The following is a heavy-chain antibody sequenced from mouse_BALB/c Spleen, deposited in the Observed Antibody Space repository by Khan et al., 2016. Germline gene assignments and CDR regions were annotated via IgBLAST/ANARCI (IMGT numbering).Heavy chain of an antibody. D-gene: IGHD2-4*01. Sequence: EVELVESGGGLVKPGGSLKLSCAASAFTFSDFYMYWVRRTPEKRLEWVATISDGGSYTYYPDSMKGRLTISRDNAKKNLYLQMSSLKSEDTAMYYCASAGYYDYSRFWYFDVWGAGTTVTVSS. J-gene: IGHJ1*01. CDR1: AFTFSDFY. CDR3: ASAGYYDYSRFWYFDV. V-gene: IGHV5-4*02. CDR2: ISDGGSYT.